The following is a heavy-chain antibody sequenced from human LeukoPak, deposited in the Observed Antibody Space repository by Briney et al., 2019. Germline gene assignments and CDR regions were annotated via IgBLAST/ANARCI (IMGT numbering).Heavy chain of an antibody. D-gene: IGHD5-18*01. CDR3: ARSGYNYGYWFDY. J-gene: IGHJ4*02. V-gene: IGHV3-21*01. CDR2: ISSSSIYI. CDR1: GFTFSSHS. Sequence: PGGSLRLSCAASGFTFSSHSMNWVRQAPGKGLEWVSSISSSSIYIYYADSVKGRFTISRDNAKNSLYLQMNSLRAEDTAVYYCARSGYNYGYWFDYWGQGTLVTVSS.